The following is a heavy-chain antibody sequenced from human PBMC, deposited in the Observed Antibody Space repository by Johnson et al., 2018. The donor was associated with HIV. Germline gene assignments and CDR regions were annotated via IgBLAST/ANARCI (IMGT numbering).Heavy chain of an antibody. CDR1: GFNFNTCG. J-gene: IGHJ3*02. V-gene: IGHV3-30*02. CDR3: AKDFGVDWGNGCDI. CDR2: ERYNEVNK. D-gene: IGHD3-10*01. Sequence: QMLLVESGGGVVQPGGSLRLSCAASGFNFNTCGMHWVRQAPGKGLEWVAFERYNEVNKFYADSVKGRLTISRDNSKNTLYLEMNSLRAEETAVYYCAKDFGVDWGNGCDIWGQGTMVTVSS.